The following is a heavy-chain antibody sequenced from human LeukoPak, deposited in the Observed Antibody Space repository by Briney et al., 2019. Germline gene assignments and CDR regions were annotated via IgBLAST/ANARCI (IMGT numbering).Heavy chain of an antibody. J-gene: IGHJ4*02. CDR3: ARGRELPLYYFDY. CDR2: IIPILGIA. Sequence: SVKVSCKASGGTFSNYAISWVRQAPGQGLEWMGRIIPILGIANYAQKFQGRVTITADKSTSTAYMELSSLRSEDTAVYYCARGRELPLYYFDYWGQGTLVTVSS. V-gene: IGHV1-69*04. D-gene: IGHD3-16*02. CDR1: GGTFSNYA.